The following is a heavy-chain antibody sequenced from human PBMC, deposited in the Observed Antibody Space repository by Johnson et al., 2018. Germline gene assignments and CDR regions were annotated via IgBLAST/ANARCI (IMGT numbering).Heavy chain of an antibody. CDR1: GFTFSSYG. D-gene: IGHD6-19*01. J-gene: IGHJ3*02. V-gene: IGHV3-30*18. CDR2: ISYDGSNK. Sequence: QVQLLESGGGVVQPGRSLRLSCAASGFTFSSYGMHWVRQAPGKGLEWVAVISYDGSNKNYAESVKGRFTISRDNSKNTLYLQMNSTRAEETAVYYCAKASSGWITDAFDIWGQGTMVTVSS. CDR3: AKASSGWITDAFDI.